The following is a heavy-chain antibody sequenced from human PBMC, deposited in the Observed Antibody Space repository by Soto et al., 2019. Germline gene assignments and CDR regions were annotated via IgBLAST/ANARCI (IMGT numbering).Heavy chain of an antibody. CDR3: ARRIAVAGAADYYYYGMDV. Sequence: GGSLRLSCAASGFTFSSYSMNWVRQAPGKGLERVSYISSSSSTIYYADSVKGRFTISRDNAKNSLYLQMNSLRDEDTAVYYCARRIAVAGAADYYYYGMDVWGQGTTVTVSS. V-gene: IGHV3-48*02. J-gene: IGHJ6*02. CDR1: GFTFSSYS. CDR2: ISSSSSTI. D-gene: IGHD6-19*01.